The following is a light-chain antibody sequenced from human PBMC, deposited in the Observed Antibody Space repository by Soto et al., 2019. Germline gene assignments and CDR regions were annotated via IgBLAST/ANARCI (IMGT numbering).Light chain of an antibody. V-gene: IGLV2-14*01. CDR1: SNDVGDYNY. CDR2: EVT. Sequence: QSALTQPASVSGSPGQSITISCTGTSNDVGDYNYVSWYQQHPGKAPKLMIYEVTNRPSGVSNRFSGSKSGNTASLTISGLQAEDEADYYCSSYTSYVVFGGGTKVTVL. CDR3: SSYTSYVV. J-gene: IGLJ2*01.